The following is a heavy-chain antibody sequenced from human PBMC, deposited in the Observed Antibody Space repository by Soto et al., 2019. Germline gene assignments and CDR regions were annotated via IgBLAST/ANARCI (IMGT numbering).Heavy chain of an antibody. CDR1: GFTFSSYA. CDR2: ISYDGSNK. Sequence: GGSLRLSCAASGFTFSSYAMHWVRQAPGKGLEWVAVISYDGSNKYYADSVKGRFTISRDNSKNTLYLQMNSLRAEDTAVYYCARGPWGSGGLTSVDYWGQGTLVTISS. V-gene: IGHV3-30-3*01. D-gene: IGHD2-15*01. CDR3: ARGPWGSGGLTSVDY. J-gene: IGHJ4*02.